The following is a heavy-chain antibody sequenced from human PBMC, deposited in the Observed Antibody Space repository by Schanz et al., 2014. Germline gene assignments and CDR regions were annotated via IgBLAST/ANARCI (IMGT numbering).Heavy chain of an antibody. D-gene: IGHD5-18*01. CDR2: IIPMLEIA. J-gene: IGHJ4*02. V-gene: IGHV1-69*02. CDR3: AIISGTVMETF. Sequence: QVQLVQSGAAVKKPGSSVKVSCKASGGSFSSLTISWVRQAPGQGLEWMGRIIPMLEIANYAQKFQDRVTFTADKSTSTAYMELRDLRSDDTAVFFCAIISGTVMETFWGQGTLVTVSS. CDR1: GGSFSSLT.